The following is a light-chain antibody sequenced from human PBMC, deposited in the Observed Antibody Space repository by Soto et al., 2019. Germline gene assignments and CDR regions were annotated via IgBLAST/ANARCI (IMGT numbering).Light chain of an antibody. CDR2: DVN. V-gene: IGLV2-14*03. J-gene: IGLJ2*01. Sequence: QSALTQPASVSGSPGQTVIISCTGTSSDIGGSNSVSWYQQHPGRAPKLILFDVNTRPSKIPDRFSGSKSDNTAFLTISGLQSDDEADYYGSSYSTSSTLILFGGGTKLTVL. CDR3: SSYSTSSTLIL. CDR1: SSDIGGSNS.